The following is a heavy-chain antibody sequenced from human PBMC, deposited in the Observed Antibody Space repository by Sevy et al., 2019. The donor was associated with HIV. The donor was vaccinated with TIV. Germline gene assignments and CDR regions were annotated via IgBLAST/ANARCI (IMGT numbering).Heavy chain of an antibody. V-gene: IGHV3-23*01. CDR1: GFTFSSYA. Sequence: GGSLRLSCAASGFTFSSYAMSWVRQAPGKGLEWVSAISGSGGATFYADSVKGRFTISRDNSKNTLFLQMNSLRAEDTAVYYCANALVVTVTPYYFHYWGQETLVTVSS. CDR3: ANALVVTVTPYYFHY. D-gene: IGHD2-21*02. J-gene: IGHJ4*02. CDR2: ISGSGGAT.